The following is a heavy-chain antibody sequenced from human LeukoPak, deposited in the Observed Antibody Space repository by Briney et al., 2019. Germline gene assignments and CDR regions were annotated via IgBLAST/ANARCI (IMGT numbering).Heavy chain of an antibody. J-gene: IGHJ4*02. V-gene: IGHV1-2*02. CDR1: GYTFTGYY. CDR3: ANESIAVAGPDY. D-gene: IGHD6-19*01. CDR2: INPNSGGT. Sequence: ASVKVSCKASGYTFTGYYMHWVRQAPGQGLEWMGWINPNSGGTNYAQKFQGRVTMTRDTSISTAYMELSRLRSDDTAVYYCANESIAVAGPDYWGQGTLVTVSS.